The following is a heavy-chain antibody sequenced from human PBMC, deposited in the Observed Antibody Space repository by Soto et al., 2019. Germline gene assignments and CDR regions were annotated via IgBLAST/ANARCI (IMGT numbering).Heavy chain of an antibody. CDR2: INPSGGST. J-gene: IGHJ6*02. CDR1: GYTFTSYY. V-gene: IGHV1-46*01. CDR3: ARVKFAGAAATRYYGMDV. Sequence: GASVKVSCKASGYTFTSYYIHWVRQAPGQGLEWMGIINPSGGSTSYAQKFQGRVTMTRDTSTSTVYMELSSLRSEDTAVYYCARVKFAGAAATRYYGMDVWGQGTTVTVSS. D-gene: IGHD6-13*01.